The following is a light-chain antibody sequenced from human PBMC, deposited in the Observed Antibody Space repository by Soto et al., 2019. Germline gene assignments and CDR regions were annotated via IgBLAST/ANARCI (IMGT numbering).Light chain of an antibody. CDR1: QDISNF. CDR2: DAS. V-gene: IGKV1-33*01. J-gene: IGKJ4*01. Sequence: DIQMTQSPASLSASVGDRVTITCQASQDISNFLNWYWQKPGEAPNLLIYDASTLETGVPLRFSGSGYGSYFSFTISSLQTEDVATYYCQQYKSLPLTFGGGT. CDR3: QQYKSLPLT.